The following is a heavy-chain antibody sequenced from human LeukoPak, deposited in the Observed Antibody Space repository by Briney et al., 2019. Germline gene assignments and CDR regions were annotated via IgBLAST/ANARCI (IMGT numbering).Heavy chain of an antibody. J-gene: IGHJ5*02. D-gene: IGHD2-21*02. CDR1: GGTFSSYA. CDR3: ARVKPAYCGGDCYWYNWFDP. CDR2: IIPIFGTA. Sequence: ASVKVSRKGSGGTFSSYAISWGGQAPGAGLEWMGGIIPIFGTANYAQKFQGRVTITADESTSTAHMELSSLRSEDTAVYYCARVKPAYCGGDCYWYNWFDPWGQGTLVTVSP. V-gene: IGHV1-69*01.